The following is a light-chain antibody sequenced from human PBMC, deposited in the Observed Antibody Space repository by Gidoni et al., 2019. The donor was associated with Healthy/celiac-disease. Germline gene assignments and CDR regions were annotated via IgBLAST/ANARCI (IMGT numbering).Light chain of an antibody. CDR1: SSDVGSYNL. V-gene: IGLV2-23*01. Sequence: QSALTQPASESGSPGQPIPISCPGTSSDVGSYNLVSWYQQHPGKAPKLMIYEGSKRPSGVSNRFSGSKSGNTASLTISGLQAEDEADYYCCAYAGSSTPYVFGTGTKVTVL. CDR2: EGS. CDR3: CAYAGSSTPYV. J-gene: IGLJ1*01.